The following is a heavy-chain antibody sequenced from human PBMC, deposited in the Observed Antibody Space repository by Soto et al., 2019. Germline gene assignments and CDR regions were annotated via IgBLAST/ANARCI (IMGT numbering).Heavy chain of an antibody. Sequence: GGSLRLSCAASGFTFSSYAMSWVRQAPGKGLEWVSAISASGGSTYYADSVKGRFTISRDNSKNTLYLQMNSLRAEDTAVYYCARDTYIVVVPAAIGGMDVWGQGTTVTVSS. CDR2: ISASGGST. V-gene: IGHV3-23*01. J-gene: IGHJ6*02. D-gene: IGHD2-2*02. CDR1: GFTFSSYA. CDR3: ARDTYIVVVPAAIGGMDV.